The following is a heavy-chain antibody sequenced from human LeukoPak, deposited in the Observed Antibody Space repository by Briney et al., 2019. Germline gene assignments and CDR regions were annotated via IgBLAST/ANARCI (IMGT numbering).Heavy chain of an antibody. CDR1: GYSISSGYY. Sequence: SETLSLTCAVSGYSISSGYYWGWIRQPPGKGLEWIGEINHSGSTNYNPSLKSRVTISVDTSKNQFSLKLSSVTAADTAVYYCASSPPRPPTVKYYFDYWGQGTLVTVSS. D-gene: IGHD4-17*01. J-gene: IGHJ4*02. V-gene: IGHV4-38-2*01. CDR2: INHSGST. CDR3: ASSPPRPPTVKYYFDY.